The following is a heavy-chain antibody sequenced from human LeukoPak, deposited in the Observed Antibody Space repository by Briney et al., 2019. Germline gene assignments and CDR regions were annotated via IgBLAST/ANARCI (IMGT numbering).Heavy chain of an antibody. V-gene: IGHV3-53*01. J-gene: IGHJ3*02. CDR1: GFTVSSNY. Sequence: GGSLRLSCVASGFTVSSNYMSWVRQAPGKGLERVSVIYSAGSTYYADSVKGRFTISRDNSKNSLFLQMHSLRADDTAVYYCAGGRRDCSGDCYVAFDIWGQGTMVTVSS. CDR3: AGGRRDCSGDCYVAFDI. CDR2: IYSAGST. D-gene: IGHD2-21*02.